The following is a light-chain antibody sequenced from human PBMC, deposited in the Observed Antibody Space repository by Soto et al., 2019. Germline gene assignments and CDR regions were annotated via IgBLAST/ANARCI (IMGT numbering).Light chain of an antibody. CDR3: QEYSKWPLFP. CDR1: QSVGRN. CDR2: AAS. Sequence: EIVVTQSPGILSVSPGDRATLSCRASQSVGRNLAWYQQKPGQAPTLLIYAASTRATGLPARFSGSGSGTDFTLTISSLQSEDFAVYYCQEYSKWPLFPLGPGTRVDIK. V-gene: IGKV3-15*01. J-gene: IGKJ3*01.